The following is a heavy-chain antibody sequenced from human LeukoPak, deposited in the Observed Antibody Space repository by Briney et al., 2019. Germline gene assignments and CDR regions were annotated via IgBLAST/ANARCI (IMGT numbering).Heavy chain of an antibody. Sequence: KPSETLSLTCTVSGGSISSYYWSWIRQPPGKGLEWIGYIYYSGSTNYNPSLKSRATISVDTPKNQFSLKLSSVTAADTAVYYCAREGYCSGGSCSTTNWFDPWGQGTLVTVSS. CDR3: AREGYCSGGSCSTTNWFDP. D-gene: IGHD2-15*01. CDR2: IYYSGST. J-gene: IGHJ5*02. CDR1: GGSISSYY. V-gene: IGHV4-59*12.